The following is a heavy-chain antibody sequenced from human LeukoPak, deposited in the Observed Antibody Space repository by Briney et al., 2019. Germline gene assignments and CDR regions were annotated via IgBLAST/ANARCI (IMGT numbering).Heavy chain of an antibody. CDR3: ARHRGLQYLDY. CDR2: IYYSGST. J-gene: IGHJ4*02. D-gene: IGHD5-18*01. CDR1: GGSISSSSYY. Sequence: SETLSLTCTVSGGSISSSSYYWGWIRQPPGKGLEWIGSIYYSGSTYYNPSLKSRVTISVDTSKNQFSRKLSSVTAADTAVYYCARHRGLQYLDYWGQGTLVTVSS. V-gene: IGHV4-39*01.